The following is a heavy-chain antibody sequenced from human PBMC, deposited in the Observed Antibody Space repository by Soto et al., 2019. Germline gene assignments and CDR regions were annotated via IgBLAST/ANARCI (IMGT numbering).Heavy chain of an antibody. CDR3: ARAGNRFRTTNWLDP. Sequence: EVRLVESGGGLVQPGRSLRLSCTASGFTFGDYAMNWVRQAPGKGLEWLGFIRSKAYGGTTEFAASVKGRISISRDDSRSIADLELHSLKADDTGVYFCARAGNRFRTTNWLDPWGQGTLVTVSS. J-gene: IGHJ5*02. D-gene: IGHD1-7*01. CDR2: IRSKAYGGTT. CDR1: GFTFGDYA. V-gene: IGHV3-49*04.